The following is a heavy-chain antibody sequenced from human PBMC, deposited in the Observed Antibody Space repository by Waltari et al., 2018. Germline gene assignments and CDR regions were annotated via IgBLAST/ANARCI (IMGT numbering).Heavy chain of an antibody. Sequence: QVQLVQSGAEVKKPGASVKVSCKASGYTFTSYYMHWVRQAPGQGLEWMGIINPNSGNTGYAQKFQGRVTMTRNTSISTAYMELSSLRSEDTAVYYCASEYCSSTSCSSGGYWGQGTLVTVSS. V-gene: IGHV1-46*01. CDR1: GYTFTSYY. D-gene: IGHD2-2*01. CDR3: ASEYCSSTSCSSGGY. CDR2: INPNSGNT. J-gene: IGHJ4*02.